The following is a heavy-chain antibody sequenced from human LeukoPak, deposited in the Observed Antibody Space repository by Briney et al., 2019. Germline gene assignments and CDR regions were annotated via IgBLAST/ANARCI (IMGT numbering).Heavy chain of an antibody. CDR3: ARRGIAARRGTSYYYYYYMDV. Sequence: PSETLSLTCAVSGYSISSGYYWGWIRQPPGKGLEWIGSIYQSGSTYYNPSLKSRVTISVDTSKNQFSLKLSSVTAADTAVYYCARRGIAARRGTSYYYYYYMDVWGKGTTVTVSS. CDR2: IYQSGST. CDR1: GYSISSGYY. D-gene: IGHD6-6*01. J-gene: IGHJ6*03. V-gene: IGHV4-38-2*01.